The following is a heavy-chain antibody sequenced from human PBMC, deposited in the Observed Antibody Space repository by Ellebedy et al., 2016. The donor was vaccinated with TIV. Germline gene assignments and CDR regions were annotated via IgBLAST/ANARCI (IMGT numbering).Heavy chain of an antibody. J-gene: IGHJ4*02. V-gene: IGHV3-7*01. Sequence: GGSLRLXCAASGFTFTNYWLSWVRQAPGKGLEWVANIKKDGSEKYYVDSVKGRFTISRDNAKNSVFLQMNGLRGEDTAVYYCARYPLMSTTFDFWGQGTLVTVSS. CDR3: ARYPLMSTTFDF. D-gene: IGHD5/OR15-5a*01. CDR1: GFTFTNYW. CDR2: IKKDGSEK.